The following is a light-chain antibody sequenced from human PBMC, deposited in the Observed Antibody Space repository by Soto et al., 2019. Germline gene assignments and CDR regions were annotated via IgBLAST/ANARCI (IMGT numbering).Light chain of an antibody. Sequence: EIVLTQSPGTLSLSPGERATLSCRASQSVSSSFLAWYQQQPRQAPRLIFYGASSRATGIPASFSGSASGTDFTLTSSRLAHEDVAVYYWQQYGSSLFTFGPGTKVDIK. V-gene: IGKV3-20*01. J-gene: IGKJ3*01. CDR3: QQYGSSLFT. CDR1: QSVSSSF. CDR2: GAS.